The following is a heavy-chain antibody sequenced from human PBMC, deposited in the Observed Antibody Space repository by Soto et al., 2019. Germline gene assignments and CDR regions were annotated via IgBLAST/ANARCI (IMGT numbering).Heavy chain of an antibody. CDR1: GLASDNHN. J-gene: IGHJ6*01. V-gene: IGHV3-21*01. Sequence: NPRGSPRLSWAAAGLASDNHNMNWDRQSPGRGQKWVSSISGSGIDIHFTDSVKGRFTISRDNAKTSLYLQMDSLRPEDTAIYYCAGKAVTNYTDYY. D-gene: IGHD4-4*01. CDR3: AGKAVTNYTDYY. CDR2: ISGSGIDI.